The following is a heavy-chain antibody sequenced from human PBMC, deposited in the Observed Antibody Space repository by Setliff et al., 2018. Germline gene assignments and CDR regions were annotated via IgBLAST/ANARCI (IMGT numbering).Heavy chain of an antibody. CDR1: GFSYSNCW. J-gene: IGHJ4*02. Sequence: LRLSCTASGFSYSNCWVSWVRQAPGKGLEWLASINPHASEKYYVDSVEGRFTISRDTAKNSVYLQMNSLRAEDTGVYYCAGGDWFYFDTWGQGTLVTVSS. CDR3: AGGDWFYFDT. CDR2: INPHASEK. D-gene: IGHD2-21*01. V-gene: IGHV3-7*01.